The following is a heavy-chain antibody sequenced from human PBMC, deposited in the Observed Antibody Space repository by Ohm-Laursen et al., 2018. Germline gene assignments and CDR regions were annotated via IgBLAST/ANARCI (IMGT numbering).Heavy chain of an antibody. J-gene: IGHJ4*02. D-gene: IGHD4/OR15-4a*01. CDR3: GRVQDYGPFDY. CDR2: INPNSGDT. V-gene: IGHV1-2*02. Sequence: ASVKVSCKASGYTVTGYYMHWVRQAPRQGLEWMGWINPNSGDTHYAQKFQGRVTMTLDTSISTAYMELSRLRSDDTAVYYCGRVQDYGPFDYWGQGTLVTVSS. CDR1: GYTVTGYY.